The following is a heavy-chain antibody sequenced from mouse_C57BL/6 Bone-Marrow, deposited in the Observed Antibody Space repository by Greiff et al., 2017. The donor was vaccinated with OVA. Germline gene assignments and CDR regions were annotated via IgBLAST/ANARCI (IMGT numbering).Heavy chain of an antibody. Sequence: VQLQQSGPELVKPGASVKISCKASGYAFSSSWMNWVKQRPGKGLEWIGRIYPGDGDTNYNGKFKGKATLTADKSSSTAYMQLSSLTSEDSAVYFCENREYYGSSSYYYAMDYWGQGTSVTVSS. CDR3: ENREYYGSSSYYYAMDY. V-gene: IGHV1-82*01. D-gene: IGHD1-1*01. CDR2: IYPGDGDT. CDR1: GYAFSSSW. J-gene: IGHJ4*01.